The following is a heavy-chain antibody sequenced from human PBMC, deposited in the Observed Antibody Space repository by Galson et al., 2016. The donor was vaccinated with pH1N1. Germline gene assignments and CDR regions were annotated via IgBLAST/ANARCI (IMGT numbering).Heavy chain of an antibody. V-gene: IGHV1-69*06. D-gene: IGHD4/OR15-4a*01. J-gene: IGHJ6*02. CDR1: GGSFRSYT. CDR3: ARNSTMVSTDAPYYGMDG. Sequence: SVKVSCKASGGSFRSYTITWVRQAPGQGLEWMGQIIPIYGSPNYAHKFRGRVTFTADKSTNTAYMDLISLRSEDTAVYYCARNSTMVSTDAPYYGMDGWGQGTTVTVSS. CDR2: IIPIYGSP.